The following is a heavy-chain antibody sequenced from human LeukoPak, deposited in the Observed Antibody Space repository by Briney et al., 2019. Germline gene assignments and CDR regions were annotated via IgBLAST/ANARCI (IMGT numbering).Heavy chain of an antibody. CDR1: GFTFSNYG. CDR3: AKDTNAGGDAFDI. D-gene: IGHD2-2*01. J-gene: IGHJ3*02. CDR2: IWYDGSNQ. Sequence: GGSLRLSCAASGFTFSNYGMHRVRQAPGKGLEWVALIWYDGSNQYYADSVKGRFTISRDNSKNTLYLQMNSLRAEDTAVYYCAKDTNAGGDAFDIWGQGTMVTVSS. V-gene: IGHV3-33*06.